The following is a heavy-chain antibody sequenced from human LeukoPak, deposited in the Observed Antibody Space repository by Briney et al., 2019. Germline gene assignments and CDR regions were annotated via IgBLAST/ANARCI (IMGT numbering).Heavy chain of an antibody. D-gene: IGHD3-16*01. CDR1: GFTFSDHF. J-gene: IGHJ4*02. V-gene: IGHV3-72*01. CDR2: SRNKAKSYTT. Sequence: GGSLSLSCAVSGFTFSDHFLDWVRQAPGKGLEWVGRSRNKAKSYTTEYAASVKGRFTISRDDSKNSLYLQMNSLETEDTAVYWCAKDDYVVMGSFDYWGQGTLVTVSS. CDR3: AKDDYVVMGSFDY.